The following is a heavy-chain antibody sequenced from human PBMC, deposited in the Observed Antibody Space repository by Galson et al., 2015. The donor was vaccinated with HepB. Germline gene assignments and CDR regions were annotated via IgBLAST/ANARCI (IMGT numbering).Heavy chain of an antibody. CDR1: GGSISSGDYY. J-gene: IGHJ6*02. CDR2: IYYSGST. Sequence: TLSLTCTVSGGSISSGDYYWSWIRQPPGKGLEWIGYIYYSGSTYYNPSLKSRVTISVDTSKNQFSLKLISVTAADPAVYYCARGGPYYYDSSGYYYYYGMDVWGQGTTVTVSS. V-gene: IGHV4-30-4*01. D-gene: IGHD3-22*01. CDR3: ARGGPYYYDSSGYYYYYGMDV.